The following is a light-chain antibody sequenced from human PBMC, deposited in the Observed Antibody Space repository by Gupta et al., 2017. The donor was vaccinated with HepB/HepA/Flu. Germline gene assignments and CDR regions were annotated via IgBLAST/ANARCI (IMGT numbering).Light chain of an antibody. CDR2: WAS. Sequence: DIVMTQSPDSLTGSLGERATINCKSSQNLLYSSNSKNYLSWYQQKAGQPPKLLIYWASTRESGVPDRFSGSGSGTDFTLTISSLQAEDVAVYYCQQSDSTPWTFGQGTKVEIK. V-gene: IGKV4-1*01. J-gene: IGKJ1*01. CDR1: QNLLYSSNSKNY. CDR3: QQSDSTPWT.